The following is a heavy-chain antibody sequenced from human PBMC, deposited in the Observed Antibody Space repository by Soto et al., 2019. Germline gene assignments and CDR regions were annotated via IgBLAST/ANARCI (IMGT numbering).Heavy chain of an antibody. Sequence: GESLKISCKGSGYSFTNYWIAWVRQMPGKGLEWMGIINGGDSDTRYSPSFQGQVTVSADKSISTAYLQWSSLKASDTAMYYCARQRYYDSSGPHSGMDVWGQGTTVTVSS. D-gene: IGHD3-22*01. V-gene: IGHV5-51*01. CDR1: GYSFTNYW. CDR3: ARQRYYDSSGPHSGMDV. CDR2: INGGDSDT. J-gene: IGHJ6*02.